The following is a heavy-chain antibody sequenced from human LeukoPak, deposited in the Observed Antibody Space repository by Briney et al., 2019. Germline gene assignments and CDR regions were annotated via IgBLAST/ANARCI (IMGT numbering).Heavy chain of an antibody. CDR1: GFTFSSYW. CDR2: IKQDGSEK. V-gene: IGHV3-7*01. CDR3: VRDWGYDSSGYWQKYFDT. Sequence: GGSLRLSCAASGFTFSSYWMSWVRQAPGKGLEWVANIKQDGSEKYYVDSVKGRFTISRDNAKNTLYLQMNSLRAEDTAVYYCVRDWGYDSSGYWQKYFDTWGQGTLVTVSS. D-gene: IGHD3-22*01. J-gene: IGHJ4*02.